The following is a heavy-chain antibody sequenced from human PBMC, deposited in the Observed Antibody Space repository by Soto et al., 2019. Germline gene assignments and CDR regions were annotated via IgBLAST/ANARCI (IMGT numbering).Heavy chain of an antibody. V-gene: IGHV4-59*01. Sequence: PSETLSLTCNVSCGSISRYYWSWIRQPPGKGLEWIGYIHYSGSTKYNPSLKSRVTIPVDTSKNQFSLKLTSVTAADTAVYFCARVPAVASTIPSLWFDPWGQGTLVTVSS. CDR3: ARVPAVASTIPSLWFDP. D-gene: IGHD6-19*01. CDR2: IHYSGST. J-gene: IGHJ5*02. CDR1: CGSISRYY.